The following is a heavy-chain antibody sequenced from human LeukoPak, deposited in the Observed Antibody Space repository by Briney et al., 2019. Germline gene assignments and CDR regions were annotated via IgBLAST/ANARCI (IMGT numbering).Heavy chain of an antibody. V-gene: IGHV1-69*04. CDR1: GGTFSSYA. Sequence: ASVKVSCKASGGTFSSYAISWVRQAPGQGLEWMGRIIPILGIANYAQKFQGRVTITADKTTSTAHMELSSLRSEDTAVYYCVLSAAASGIDYWGQGTLVTVSS. D-gene: IGHD6-13*01. CDR3: VLSAAASGIDY. J-gene: IGHJ4*02. CDR2: IIPILGIA.